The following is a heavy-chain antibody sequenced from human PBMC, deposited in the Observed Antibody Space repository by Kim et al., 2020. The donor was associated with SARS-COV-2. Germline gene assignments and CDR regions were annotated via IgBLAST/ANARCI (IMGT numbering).Heavy chain of an antibody. D-gene: IGHD3-10*01. V-gene: IGHV3-7*03. CDR3: ARDRGWYGAFDI. Sequence: YVDSVKGRFTISRDNAKNSLYLQMDSLRPEDTAVYFCARDRGWYGAFDIWGQGTVVTVSS. J-gene: IGHJ3*02.